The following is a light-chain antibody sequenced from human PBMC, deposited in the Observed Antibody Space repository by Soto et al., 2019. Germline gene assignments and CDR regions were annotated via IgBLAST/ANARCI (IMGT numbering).Light chain of an antibody. Sequence: QFVLTQPPSASGTPGQRVTISCSGSSSNIGSNPVNWYQQFPGTAPKLLIYNNNQRPSGVPDRFSGSKSGTSASLAISGLQSEDEADYYCATWDDSLSGVVFGGGTKLTVL. V-gene: IGLV1-44*01. CDR1: SSNIGSNP. CDR2: NNN. CDR3: ATWDDSLSGVV. J-gene: IGLJ2*01.